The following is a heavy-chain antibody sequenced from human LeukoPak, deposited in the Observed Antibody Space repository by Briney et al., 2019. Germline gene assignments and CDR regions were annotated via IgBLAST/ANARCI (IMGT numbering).Heavy chain of an antibody. CDR3: ARGGSSWYADY. V-gene: IGHV4-59*01. CDR2: IHYSGST. D-gene: IGHD6-13*01. CDR1: GGSINSYY. J-gene: IGHJ4*02. Sequence: PSETLSLTCSVSGGSINSYYWSWIRQSPGKGLEWIGYIHYSGSTNYNPSLKSRVTISVDTSKNQFSLKVSSVTAADTAVYYCARGGSSWYADYWGQGTLVTVSS.